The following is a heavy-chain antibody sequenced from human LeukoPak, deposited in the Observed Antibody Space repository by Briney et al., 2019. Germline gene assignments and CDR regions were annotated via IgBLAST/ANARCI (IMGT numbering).Heavy chain of an antibody. V-gene: IGHV4-39*07. Sequence: SETLSLTCTVSGDSISSSSYYWGWIRQPPGKGLEWIGSISYSGNTNYNPSLKSRVTMSVDTSKNQFSLKLSSVTAADTAVYYCARDYDILTGYGYYYYMDVWGKGTTVTISS. CDR2: ISYSGNT. J-gene: IGHJ6*03. CDR1: GDSISSSSYY. D-gene: IGHD3-9*01. CDR3: ARDYDILTGYGYYYYMDV.